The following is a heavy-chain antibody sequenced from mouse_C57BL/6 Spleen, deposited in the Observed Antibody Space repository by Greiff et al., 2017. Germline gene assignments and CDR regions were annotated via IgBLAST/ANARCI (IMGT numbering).Heavy chain of an antibody. CDR3: ARREIYYYDPYWYFDV. D-gene: IGHD2-4*01. CDR2: IYPGDGAT. V-gene: IGHV1-82*01. CDR1: GYAFSSSW. J-gene: IGHJ1*03. Sequence: VKLQQSGPELVKPGASVKISCKASGYAFSSSWMNWVKQRPGKGLEWIGRIYPGDGATNYNGKFKGKATLTADKSSSTAYMQLSSLTSEDSAVYFCARREIYYYDPYWYFDVWGTGTTVTVSS.